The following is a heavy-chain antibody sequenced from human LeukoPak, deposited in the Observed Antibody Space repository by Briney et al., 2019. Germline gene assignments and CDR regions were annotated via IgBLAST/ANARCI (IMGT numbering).Heavy chain of an antibody. CDR2: IYYSGST. J-gene: IGHJ4*02. D-gene: IGHD3-16*02. CDR3: ARHARRGYVWGSYRYFDY. Sequence: SETLSLTCTVSGDSISGSSYYWGWIRQSPGKGLEWIGFIYYSGSTSYNPSLKSRVTISVDTSKNQFSLKLSSVTAADTAVYYCARHARRGYVWGSYRYFDYWGQGTLVTVSS. CDR1: GDSISGSSYY. V-gene: IGHV4-39*01.